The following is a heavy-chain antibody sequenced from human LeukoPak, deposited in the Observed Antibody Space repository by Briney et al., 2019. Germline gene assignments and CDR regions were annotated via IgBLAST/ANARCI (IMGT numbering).Heavy chain of an antibody. D-gene: IGHD6-13*01. CDR3: AKDFRQLVQPSYFDY. Sequence: GGSLRLSCAASGFTFSSYAMSWVRQAPGKGREWVSAISGSGGSTYYADSVKGRFTISRDNSKNTLYLQMNSLRAEDTAVYYCAKDFRQLVQPSYFDYWGQGTLVTVSS. CDR1: GFTFSSYA. V-gene: IGHV3-23*01. CDR2: ISGSGGST. J-gene: IGHJ4*02.